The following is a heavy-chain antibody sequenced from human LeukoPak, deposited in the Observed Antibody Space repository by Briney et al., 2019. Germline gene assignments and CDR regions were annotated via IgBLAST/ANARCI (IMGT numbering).Heavy chain of an antibody. CDR1: GGSITSGNW. D-gene: IGHD1-26*01. CDR2: VYRSGST. J-gene: IGHJ5*02. Sequence: SGTLSLTCAVSGGSITSGNWWSWVRQSPGKGLQWIGEVYRSGSTNFNPSLKSRVTISVDTSKNQFSLKLSSVTAADTAVYYCARRPIVGSTGFHFDPWGPGTLVTVSS. V-gene: IGHV4-4*02. CDR3: ARRPIVGSTGFHFDP.